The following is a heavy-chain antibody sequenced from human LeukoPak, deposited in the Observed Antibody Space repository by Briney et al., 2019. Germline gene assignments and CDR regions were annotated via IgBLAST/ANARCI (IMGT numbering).Heavy chain of an antibody. J-gene: IGHJ3*02. Sequence: ASVKVSCKASGYTFTGYYMHWVRQAPGQGLEWMGWINPNSGGTNYAQKLQGRVTMTTDTSTSTAYMELRSLRSDDTAVYYCARDIATDYYDSSGYYVGDAFDIWGQGTMVTVSS. D-gene: IGHD3-22*01. CDR2: INPNSGGT. V-gene: IGHV1-2*02. CDR3: ARDIATDYYDSSGYYVGDAFDI. CDR1: GYTFTGYY.